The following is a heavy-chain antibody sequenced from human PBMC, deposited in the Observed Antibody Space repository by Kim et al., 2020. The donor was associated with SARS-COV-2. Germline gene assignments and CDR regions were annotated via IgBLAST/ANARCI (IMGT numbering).Heavy chain of an antibody. V-gene: IGHV3-11*01. D-gene: IGHD4-17*01. CDR2: ISSSGSTI. CDR1: GFTFSDYY. Sequence: GGSLRLSCAASGFTFSDYYMSWIRQAPGKGLEWVSYISSSGSTIYYADSVKGRFTISRDNAKNSLYLQMNSLRAEDTAVYYCARGGDYGDYYYYYGMDVWGQGTTVTFSS. CDR3: ARGGDYGDYYYYYGMDV. J-gene: IGHJ6*02.